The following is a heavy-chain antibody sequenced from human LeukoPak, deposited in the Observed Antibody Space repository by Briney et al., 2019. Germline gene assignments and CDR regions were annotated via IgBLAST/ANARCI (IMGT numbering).Heavy chain of an antibody. J-gene: IGHJ4*02. V-gene: IGHV3-21*01. Sequence: GGSLRLSCAASGFTFSSDSMNWVRQAPGKGLEWVSSISSSISYIYYAHSVKGRFTISSDNAKNSLYLKMNSLRAEDTAVYYCARDGSGSAFDYWGQGTLVTVSS. D-gene: IGHD6-19*01. CDR1: GFTFSSDS. CDR2: ISSSISYI. CDR3: ARDGSGSAFDY.